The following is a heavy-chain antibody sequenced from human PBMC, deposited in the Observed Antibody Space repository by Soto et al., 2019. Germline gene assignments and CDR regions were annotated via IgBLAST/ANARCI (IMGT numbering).Heavy chain of an antibody. CDR2: IIPIFGTA. CDR3: ARGGGQRAARPGPLHYYYGMDV. V-gene: IGHV1-69*13. J-gene: IGHJ6*02. Sequence: SVKVSCKASGGTFSSYAISWVRQAPGQGLEWMGGIIPIFGTANYAQKFQGRVTITADESTSTAYMELSSLRSEDTAVYYCARGGGQRAARPGPLHYYYGMDVWGQGTTVTV. CDR1: GGTFSSYA. D-gene: IGHD6-6*01.